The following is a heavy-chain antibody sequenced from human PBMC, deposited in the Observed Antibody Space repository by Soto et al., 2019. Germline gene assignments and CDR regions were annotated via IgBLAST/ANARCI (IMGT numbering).Heavy chain of an antibody. J-gene: IGHJ5*02. Sequence: QVQLVQSGAEVKKPGASVKVSCKASGYTFTGYYMHWVRQAPGQGLEWMGWINPNSGGTNYAQKLQGRVTMTRDTSISTAYMELSRLRSDDTAVYYCAREPGIAAAGTSYNWFDPWGQGTLVTVSS. V-gene: IGHV1-2*02. CDR2: INPNSGGT. CDR1: GYTFTGYY. D-gene: IGHD6-13*01. CDR3: AREPGIAAAGTSYNWFDP.